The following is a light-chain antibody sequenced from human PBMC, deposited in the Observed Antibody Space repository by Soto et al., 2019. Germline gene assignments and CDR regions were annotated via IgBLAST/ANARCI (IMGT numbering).Light chain of an antibody. J-gene: IGKJ1*01. Sequence: DIQMTQSPSTLSASVVDRFTITFLASQSISIWLAWYQQKPGKAPKLLIYDGSSFESGVPSRFSGSGSGTEFTLTISSLQPDDFATYYCQHYNSYSEAFGQGTKVDI. CDR3: QHYNSYSEA. CDR1: QSISIW. V-gene: IGKV1-5*01. CDR2: DGS.